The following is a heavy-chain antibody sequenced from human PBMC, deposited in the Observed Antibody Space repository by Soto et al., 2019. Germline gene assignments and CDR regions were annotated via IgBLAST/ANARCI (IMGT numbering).Heavy chain of an antibody. Sequence: GGSLRLSCAASGFTFSSYGMRWVRQAPGKGLEWVAVISYDGSNKYYADSVKGRFTISRDNSKNTLYLQMNSLRAEDTAVYYCAKVFEVGATHYYYYYGMDVWGQGNTVTVSS. D-gene: IGHD1-26*01. CDR1: GFTFSSYG. CDR2: ISYDGSNK. CDR3: AKVFEVGATHYYYYYGMDV. V-gene: IGHV3-30*18. J-gene: IGHJ6*02.